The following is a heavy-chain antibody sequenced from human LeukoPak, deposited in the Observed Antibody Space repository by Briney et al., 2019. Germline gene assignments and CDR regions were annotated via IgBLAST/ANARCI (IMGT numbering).Heavy chain of an antibody. CDR3: ARETPYGSGSYPFDY. V-gene: IGHV4-59*01. J-gene: IGHJ4*02. Sequence: SETLSLTCTVSGGSISSYYWNWIRQPPGKGLEWIGYIYNTGSTNDNPSLKSRVTISVDTSKKHFSLKLSSVTAADTAVYYCARETPYGSGSYPFDYWGQGILVTVSS. CDR2: IYNTGST. D-gene: IGHD3-10*01. CDR1: GGSISSYY.